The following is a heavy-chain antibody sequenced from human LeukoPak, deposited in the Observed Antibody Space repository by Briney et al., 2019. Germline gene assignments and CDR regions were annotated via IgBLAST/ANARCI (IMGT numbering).Heavy chain of an antibody. J-gene: IGHJ6*02. CDR3: TRDQVEMATIPISYGMDV. Sequence: TGGSLRLSCAASGFTFSSYSMNWVRQAPGKGLEWVSYISTSSSTMYYADSVKGRFTISRDNAKNSLYLQMNSLRAEDTAVYYCTRDQVEMATIPISYGMDVWGQGTTVTVSS. V-gene: IGHV3-48*01. CDR2: ISTSSSTM. D-gene: IGHD5-24*01. CDR1: GFTFSSYS.